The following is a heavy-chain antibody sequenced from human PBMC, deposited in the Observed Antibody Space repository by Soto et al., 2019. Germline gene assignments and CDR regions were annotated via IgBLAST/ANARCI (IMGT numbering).Heavy chain of an antibody. CDR2: IRSKANSYAT. J-gene: IGHJ3*02. Sequence: EVQLVESGGGLVQPGGSLKRSCTASGFTFSGSAMHWVRQASGKGLEWVGRIRSKANSYATAYAASVEGRLTISRDDSKKTAYLQMSSLKTEDTAVYYCIKSGYLADFDIWGQGTMVTVSS. D-gene: IGHD3-3*01. CDR3: IKSGYLADFDI. CDR1: GFTFSGSA. V-gene: IGHV3-73*01.